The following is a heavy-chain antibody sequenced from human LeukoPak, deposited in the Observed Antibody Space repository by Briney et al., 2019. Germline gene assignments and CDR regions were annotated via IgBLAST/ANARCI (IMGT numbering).Heavy chain of an antibody. CDR2: INPNSGGT. J-gene: IGHJ5*02. D-gene: IGHD5-18*01. Sequence: GASVKVSCKASGYTFTGYYMHWVRQAPGQGLEWMGWINPNSGGTNYAQKFQGRVTMTRDTSISTAYMELSRLRSDDTAVYYCARGSSVDTNWFDPWGQGTLVTVSS. V-gene: IGHV1-2*02. CDR3: ARGSSVDTNWFDP. CDR1: GYTFTGYY.